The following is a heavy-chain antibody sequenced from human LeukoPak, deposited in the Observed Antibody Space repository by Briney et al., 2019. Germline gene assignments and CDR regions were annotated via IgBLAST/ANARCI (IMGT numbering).Heavy chain of an antibody. J-gene: IGHJ4*02. CDR2: INHSGST. Sequence: SETLSLTCTVSGGSISSYYWSWIRQPPGKGLEWIGEINHSGSTNYNPSLKSRVTISVDTSKNQFSLKLSSVTAADTAVYYCARPPYYYDSSGYPDWGQGTLVTVSS. CDR1: GGSISSYY. V-gene: IGHV4-34*01. D-gene: IGHD3-22*01. CDR3: ARPPYYYDSSGYPD.